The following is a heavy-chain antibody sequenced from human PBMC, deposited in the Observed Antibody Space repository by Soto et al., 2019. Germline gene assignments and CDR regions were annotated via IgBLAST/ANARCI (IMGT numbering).Heavy chain of an antibody. J-gene: IGHJ5*02. CDR3: AGDPGNGDYQNWLDP. Sequence: ASVKVSCKASGYTFTTYAMHWVRQAPGQRPEWMGWINAGNGNTKYSQKFQGRVTFTRDPSASTGYMELSSLRSEDTAVYYCAGDPGNGDYQNWLDPWGQGTVVTVSS. D-gene: IGHD4-17*01. CDR2: INAGNGNT. V-gene: IGHV1-3*01. CDR1: GYTFTTYA.